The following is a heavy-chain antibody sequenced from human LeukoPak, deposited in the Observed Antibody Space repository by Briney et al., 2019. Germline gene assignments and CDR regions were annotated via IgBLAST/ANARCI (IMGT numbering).Heavy chain of an antibody. CDR1: GYTFTDYG. D-gene: IGHD1-1*01. J-gene: IGHJ4*02. V-gene: IGHV1-18*01. CDR3: ARGGDNYMDF. Sequence: ASVKVSCKASGYTFTDYGLSWVRQAPGQGLEWMGWIRVYNGDTNYAQKFQGRLTVTTDPSTGTAYMELRSLRSDDTAAYYCARGGDNYMDFWGQGTLVTIS. CDR2: IRVYNGDT.